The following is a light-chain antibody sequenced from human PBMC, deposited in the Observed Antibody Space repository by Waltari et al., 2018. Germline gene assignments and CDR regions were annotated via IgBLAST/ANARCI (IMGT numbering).Light chain of an antibody. CDR1: ESVYKY. Sequence: EVVLTQSPVTLSLSAGERASLSCRASESVYKYLAGYQQRPGQPPRHLIYDTSNRAAGVPGRFSGSGYGTDFTLTITSLEAEDFAVYFCQQGSILPLTFGGGTRVEIK. CDR2: DTS. J-gene: IGKJ4*01. V-gene: IGKV3-11*01. CDR3: QQGSILPLT.